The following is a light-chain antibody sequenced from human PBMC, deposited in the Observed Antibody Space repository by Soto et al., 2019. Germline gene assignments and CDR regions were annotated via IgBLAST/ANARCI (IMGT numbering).Light chain of an antibody. Sequence: VLTQSPGTLSLAPGERANRSCRASQSVSSSYLAWYQQKPGQAPRLLIYGASSRATGIPDRFSGSGSGTDFTLTISRLEPEDFAVYYCQQYGSSPPVTFGQGTKVDIK. CDR2: GAS. V-gene: IGKV3-20*01. J-gene: IGKJ1*01. CDR1: QSVSSSY. CDR3: QQYGSSPPVT.